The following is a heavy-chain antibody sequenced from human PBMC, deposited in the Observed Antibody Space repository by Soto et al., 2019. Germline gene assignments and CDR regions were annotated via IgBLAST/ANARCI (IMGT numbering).Heavy chain of an antibody. Sequence: QVQLVESGGGVVQPGRSLRLSCAASGFTFSSYAMHWVRQAPGKGLEWVAVISYDGSNKYYADSVKGRFTISRDNSKNXLXLXXNSLRAEDTAVYYCARDTREEAVAGPYYYYYGMDVWGQGTTVTVSS. CDR2: ISYDGSNK. V-gene: IGHV3-30-3*01. CDR3: ARDTREEAVAGPYYYYYGMDV. CDR1: GFTFSSYA. D-gene: IGHD6-19*01. J-gene: IGHJ6*02.